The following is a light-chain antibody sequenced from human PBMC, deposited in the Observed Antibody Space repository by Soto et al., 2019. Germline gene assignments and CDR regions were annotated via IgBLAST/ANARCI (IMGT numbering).Light chain of an antibody. V-gene: IGKV1-12*01. J-gene: IGKJ1*01. CDR3: LPACRYPWT. Sequence: ISTSLADLVAIPGRASQSISNWLTWHQQKPGKAPKLLIYTAYTLQSGVPSRFSGSGSGTEFTLTINSLQPEDVATYYCLPACRYPWTFGHVTKVDLK. CDR2: TAY. CDR1: QSISNW.